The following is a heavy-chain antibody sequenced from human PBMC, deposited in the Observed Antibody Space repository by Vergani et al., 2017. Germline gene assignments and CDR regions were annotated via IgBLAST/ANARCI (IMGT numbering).Heavy chain of an antibody. D-gene: IGHD3-10*01. CDR3: ARREHYDGSGSPYFDY. Sequence: QVQLQESGPGLVKPSETLSLTCTVSGGSISSYYWSWIRQPPGKGLGWIGYIYYSGSTNYNPSLKSRVTISVDTSKNQFSLKLSSVTAADTAVYYCARREHYDGSGSPYFDYWGQGTLVTVPS. V-gene: IGHV4-59*08. CDR1: GGSISSYY. J-gene: IGHJ4*02. CDR2: IYYSGST.